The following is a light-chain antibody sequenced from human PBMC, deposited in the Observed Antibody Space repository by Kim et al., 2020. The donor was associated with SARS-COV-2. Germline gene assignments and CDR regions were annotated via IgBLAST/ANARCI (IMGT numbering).Light chain of an antibody. J-gene: IGLJ3*02. CDR2: DVN. CDR3: CSYAGSYTWV. V-gene: IGLV2-11*01. Sequence: QSALTQPRSVSGSPGQSVTISCTGSSNNVGGSHYVSWYQQHPGKAPKLIIYDVNKRPSGVPDRFSASKSGNTASLTISGLQAEDEADYSCCSYAGSYTWVFGGGTKVTVL. CDR1: SNNVGGSHY.